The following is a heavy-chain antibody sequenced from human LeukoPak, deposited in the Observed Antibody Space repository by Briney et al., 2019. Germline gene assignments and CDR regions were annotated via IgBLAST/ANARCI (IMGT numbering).Heavy chain of an antibody. CDR3: ARGVYRYQDY. CDR2: INHSGST. V-gene: IGHV4-34*01. D-gene: IGHD2-8*01. CDR1: GGSFSGYY. Sequence: NSSETLSLTCAVYGGSFSGYYWSWIRQPPGKGLEWIGEINHSGSTNYNPSLKSRVTISVDTSKNQFSLKLSSVTAADTAVYYCARGVYRYQDYWGQGTLVTVSS. J-gene: IGHJ4*02.